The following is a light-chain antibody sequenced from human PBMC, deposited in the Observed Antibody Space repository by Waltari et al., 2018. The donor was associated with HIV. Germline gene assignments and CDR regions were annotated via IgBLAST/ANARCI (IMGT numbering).Light chain of an antibody. J-gene: IGLJ2*01. V-gene: IGLV3-27*01. CDR1: ILEKKY. CDR2: NDR. CDR3: YSATDNNLL. Sequence: SYELTQSSSVSVSPGQTARITCSGDILEKKYVRGLQQKPGQAPILVIYNDRERPSGIPERFSGSSSGTTVTLTVSGAHVEDEADYYCYSATDNNLLFGGGTKLTVL.